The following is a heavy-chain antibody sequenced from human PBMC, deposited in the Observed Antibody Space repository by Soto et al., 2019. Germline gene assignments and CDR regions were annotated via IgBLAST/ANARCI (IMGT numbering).Heavy chain of an antibody. D-gene: IGHD3-10*01. CDR1: GFTFSSYG. Sequence: QVQLVESGGGVVQPGRSLRLSCAASGFTFSSYGMHWVRQAPGKGLEWVAVISYDGSNKYYADSVKGRFIISRDNSKNTLYLQMNSLRAEDTAVYYCAKNGVLWFGEETGYFDYWGQGTLVTVSS. CDR2: ISYDGSNK. V-gene: IGHV3-30*18. CDR3: AKNGVLWFGEETGYFDY. J-gene: IGHJ4*02.